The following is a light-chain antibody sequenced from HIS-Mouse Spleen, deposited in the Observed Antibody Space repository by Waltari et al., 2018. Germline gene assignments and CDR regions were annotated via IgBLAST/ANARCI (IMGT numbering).Light chain of an antibody. CDR3: CSYAGSSTWV. CDR2: EGS. Sequence: QSALTQPASVSGSPGQSITISGLGPSRDVGGINLFPGYQKHQGKAPKLMIYEGSKQPSGVSNRFSGSKSGNTASLTLSGLQAEDEADYYCCSYAGSSTWVFGGGTKLTVL. V-gene: IGLV2-23*01. CDR1: SRDVGGINL. J-gene: IGLJ3*02.